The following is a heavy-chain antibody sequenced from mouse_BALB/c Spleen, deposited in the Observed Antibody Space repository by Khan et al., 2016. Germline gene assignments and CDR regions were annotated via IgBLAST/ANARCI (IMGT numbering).Heavy chain of an antibody. CDR2: INPGSGGT. J-gene: IGHJ3*01. CDR1: GYAFTNYL. V-gene: IGHV1-54*01. Sequence: QVQLQQSGAELVRPGTSVKVSCKASGYAFTNYLIEWVKQRPGQGLEWIGVINPGSGGTNYNEKFKGKATLTADKSSSTAYMQLSSLTSDDSAVYFWARADYYGSSGAYWGQGTLVTVSA. CDR3: ARADYYGSSGAY. D-gene: IGHD1-1*01.